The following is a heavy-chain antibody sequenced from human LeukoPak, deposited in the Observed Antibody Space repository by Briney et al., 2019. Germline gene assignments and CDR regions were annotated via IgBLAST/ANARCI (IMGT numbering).Heavy chain of an antibody. CDR1: GFTFSSYA. CDR2: ISYDGSNK. Sequence: GRSLRLSCTASGFTFSSYAMHWVRQAPGKGLEWVAVISYDGSNKYYADSVKGRFTISRDNSKNTLYLEMNSLRAEDTAVYYCARENDYDDYSLDYWGQGTLVTVSS. CDR3: ARENDYDDYSLDY. J-gene: IGHJ4*02. V-gene: IGHV3-30-3*01. D-gene: IGHD4-17*01.